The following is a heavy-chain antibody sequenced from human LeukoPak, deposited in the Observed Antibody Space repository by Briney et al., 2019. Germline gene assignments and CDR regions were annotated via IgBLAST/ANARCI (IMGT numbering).Heavy chain of an antibody. Sequence: PGGSLRLSCAASGFTFSSYEMNWVRQAPGKGLEWVSYISSSGSTIYYVDSVKGRSTISRDNAKNSLYLQMNSLRAEDTAVYYCARRYCSSTSCLFDYWGQGTLVTVSS. J-gene: IGHJ4*02. CDR1: GFTFSSYE. V-gene: IGHV3-48*03. CDR2: ISSSGSTI. D-gene: IGHD2-2*01. CDR3: ARRYCSSTSCLFDY.